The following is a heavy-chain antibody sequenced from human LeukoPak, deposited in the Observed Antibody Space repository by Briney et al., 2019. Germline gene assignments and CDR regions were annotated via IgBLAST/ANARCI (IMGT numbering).Heavy chain of an antibody. CDR2: TYRDGTT. V-gene: IGHV3-53*01. Sequence: GGSLRLSCAASGLTFSSNYMSWVRQAPGKGLEWVSDTYRDGTTFYADSLKGCFTISRDNSRNTLYLQMISLRAEDTAVYFCARHLHYDSGAFDIWGQGTMVAVSS. CDR3: ARHLHYDSGAFDI. J-gene: IGHJ3*02. CDR1: GLTFSSNY. D-gene: IGHD3-22*01.